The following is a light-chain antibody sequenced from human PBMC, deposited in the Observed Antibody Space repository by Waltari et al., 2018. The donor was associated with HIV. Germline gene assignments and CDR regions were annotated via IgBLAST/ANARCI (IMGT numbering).Light chain of an antibody. Sequence: QSVLTQPPSVSGAPGQRVTISCTGSRTNIGAGYDVHWYQQLPGTAPKLLIFRNVKRPSGVPDRFSGSKSGTSASLAITGLQAEDEADFYCQSYDTSLGGWVFGGGTKLTVL. CDR1: RTNIGAGYD. CDR3: QSYDTSLGGWV. CDR2: RNV. J-gene: IGLJ3*02. V-gene: IGLV1-40*01.